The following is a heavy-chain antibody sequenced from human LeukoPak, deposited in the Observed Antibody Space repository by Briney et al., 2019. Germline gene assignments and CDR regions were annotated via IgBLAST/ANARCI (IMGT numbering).Heavy chain of an antibody. V-gene: IGHV4-30-2*01. Sequence: PSETLSLTCAVSGGSISSGGYSWSWIRQPPGKGLEWIGYIYHSGSTYYNPSLKSRVTISVDRSKNQFSLKLSSVTAADTAVYYCARRARRYDYVWGSYKNWGQGTLVTVSS. CDR1: GGSISSGGYS. D-gene: IGHD3-16*01. CDR3: ARRARRYDYVWGSYKN. CDR2: IYHSGST. J-gene: IGHJ4*02.